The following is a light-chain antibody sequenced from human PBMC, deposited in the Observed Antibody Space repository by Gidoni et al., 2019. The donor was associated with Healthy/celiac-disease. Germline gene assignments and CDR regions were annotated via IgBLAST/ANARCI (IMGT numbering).Light chain of an antibody. V-gene: IGKV4-1*01. J-gene: IGKJ2*01. Sequence: DILMTQSPASLAASLGERATINCKSSQSVLYSSNNKNYLAWYQHKPGQPPKLLIYRASTRESGVPDRFSGSGSGTDFTLTISSLQAEDVAVYYCQQYYSTPYTFGQGTKLEIK. CDR1: QSVLYSSNNKNY. CDR3: QQYYSTPYT. CDR2: RAS.